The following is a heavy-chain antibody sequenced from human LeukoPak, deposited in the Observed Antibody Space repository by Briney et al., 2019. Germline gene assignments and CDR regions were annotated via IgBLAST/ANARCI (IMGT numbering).Heavy chain of an antibody. Sequence: GGSLRLSCAASGFTFSSYAMSWVRQAPGKGLEWVSAISGSGGSTYYADSVKGRFTISRDNSKNTLYLQMNSLRAEDTSVYYCAKALRQGIATISLFDDGGQGTLVTVPS. CDR1: GFTFSSYA. V-gene: IGHV3-23*01. CDR2: ISGSGGST. J-gene: IGHJ4*02. D-gene: IGHD5-24*01. CDR3: AKALRQGIATISLFDD.